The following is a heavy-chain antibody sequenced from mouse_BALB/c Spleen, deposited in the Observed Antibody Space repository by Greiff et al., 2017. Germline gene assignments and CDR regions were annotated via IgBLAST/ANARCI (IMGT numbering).Heavy chain of an antibody. CDR1: GYTFTSYW. CDR3: TRWSYYGSHYYYAMDY. CDR2: IYPGNSDT. Sequence: EVKLQQSGTVLARPGASVKMSCKASGYTFTSYWMHWVKQRPGQGLEWIGAIYPGNSDTSYNQKFKGKAKLTAVTSTSTAYMELSSLTNEDSAVYYCTRWSYYGSHYYYAMDYWGQGTSVTVSS. J-gene: IGHJ4*01. V-gene: IGHV1-5*01. D-gene: IGHD1-1*01.